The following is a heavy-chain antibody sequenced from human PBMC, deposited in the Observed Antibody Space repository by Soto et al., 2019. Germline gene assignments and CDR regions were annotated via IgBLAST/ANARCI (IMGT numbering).Heavy chain of an antibody. D-gene: IGHD1-1*01. Sequence: ASVKVSCKASGYTFTSYYMHWVRQAPGQGLEWMGRINPSGGSTNYAQKFQGRVTMTRDTSTSTAYMELSSLSSEDTAVYYCARVFAGNWNDDPSGGAFDIWGQGTKVTVSS. CDR1: GYTFTSYY. V-gene: IGHV1-46*03. CDR2: INPSGGST. CDR3: ARVFAGNWNDDPSGGAFDI. J-gene: IGHJ3*02.